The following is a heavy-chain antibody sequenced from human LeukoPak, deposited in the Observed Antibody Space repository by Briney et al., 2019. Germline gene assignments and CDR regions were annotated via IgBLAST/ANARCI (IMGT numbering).Heavy chain of an antibody. CDR1: GGSFSGYY. CDR2: INHSGST. V-gene: IGHV4-34*01. CDR3: ARGTMVRGVISYVY. J-gene: IGHJ4*02. D-gene: IGHD3-10*01. Sequence: SETLSLTCAVYGGSFSGYYWSWIRQPPGKGLEWIGEINHSGSTNYNPSLKSRVTISVDTSKNQFSLKLSSVTAADTAVYYCARGTMVRGVISYVYWGQGTLVTVSS.